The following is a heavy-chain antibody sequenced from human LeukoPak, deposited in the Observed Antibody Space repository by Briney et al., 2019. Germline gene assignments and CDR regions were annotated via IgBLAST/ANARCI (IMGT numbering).Heavy chain of an antibody. Sequence: PGGSLRLSCAASGFTFSSYWMSWVRQAPGKGLEWVANIKQDGSEKYYVDSVKGRFTISRDNSKDTLFLQMHSLRPGDTAVYYCVREDTPATANYWGQGTLVTISS. CDR1: GFTFSSYW. J-gene: IGHJ4*02. V-gene: IGHV3-7*03. D-gene: IGHD2-21*02. CDR3: VREDTPATANY. CDR2: IKQDGSEK.